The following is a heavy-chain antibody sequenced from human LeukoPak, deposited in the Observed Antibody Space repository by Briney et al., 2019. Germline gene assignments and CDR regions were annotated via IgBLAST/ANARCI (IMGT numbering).Heavy chain of an antibody. J-gene: IGHJ6*03. Sequence: GGSLRLSCAASGFTFSSYSMNWVRQAPGKGPEWVSSISSSSSYIYYADSVKGRFTISRDNAKNSLYLQMNSLRAEDTAVYYCARERPGMDYMDVWGKGTTVTVSS. CDR1: GFTFSSYS. CDR2: ISSSSSYI. V-gene: IGHV3-21*04. CDR3: ARERPGMDYMDV.